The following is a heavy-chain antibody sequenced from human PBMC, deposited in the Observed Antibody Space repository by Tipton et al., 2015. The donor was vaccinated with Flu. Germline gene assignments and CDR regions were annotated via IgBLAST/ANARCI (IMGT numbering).Heavy chain of an antibody. J-gene: IGHJ4*02. D-gene: IGHD3-9*01. CDR1: GVTSSNHG. CDR3: VRVRGDIFAAYNGFDR. CDR2: IIPIFGTA. V-gene: IGHV1-69*01. Sequence: QVQLVQSGAEVKPPGSSVKVSCKASGVTSSNHGISWVRQDPGQGLEWMGGIIPIFGTAKYAQKFQGKVTIPADDSTTTNYMERTSLTSDDTAVYYCVRVRGDIFAAYNGFDRWGQGTLVTVSS.